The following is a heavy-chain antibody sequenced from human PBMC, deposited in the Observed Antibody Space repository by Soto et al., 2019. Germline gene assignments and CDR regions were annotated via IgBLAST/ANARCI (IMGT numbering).Heavy chain of an antibody. Sequence: GASVKVSCKASGYTFTGYYMHWVRQAPGQGLEWMGWINPNSGGTNYAQKFQGWVTMTRDTSISTAYMELSRLRSDDTAVYYCARGVGEVNHWFDPSGQGTLVTVSS. D-gene: IGHD3-10*01. CDR3: ARGVGEVNHWFDP. J-gene: IGHJ5*02. CDR1: GYTFTGYY. V-gene: IGHV1-2*04. CDR2: INPNSGGT.